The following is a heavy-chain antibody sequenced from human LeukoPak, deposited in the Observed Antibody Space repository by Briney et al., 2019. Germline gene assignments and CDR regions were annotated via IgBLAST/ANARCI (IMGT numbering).Heavy chain of an antibody. J-gene: IGHJ4*02. CDR1: GGSISSSSYY. D-gene: IGHD1-7*01. V-gene: IGHV4-39*07. CDR2: IYYSGST. CDR3: AILNWNYSGNVDY. Sequence: SETLSLTCTVSGGSISSSSYYWGWIRQPPGKGLEWIGSIYYSGSTYYNPSLKSRVTISVDTSKNQFSLKLSSVTAADTAVYYCAILNWNYSGNVDYWGQGTLVTVSS.